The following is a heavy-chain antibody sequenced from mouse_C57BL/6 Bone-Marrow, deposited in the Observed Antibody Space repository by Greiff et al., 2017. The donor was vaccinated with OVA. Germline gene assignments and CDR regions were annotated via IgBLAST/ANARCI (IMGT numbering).Heavy chain of an antibody. CDR2: IRNKANNHAT. CDR1: GFTFSDAW. V-gene: IGHV6-6*01. J-gene: IGHJ1*03. Sequence: EVKLVESGGGLVQPGGSMKLSCAASGFTFSDAWMDWVRQSPEKGLEWVAEIRNKANNHATYYAESVKGRFTISRDDSKSSVYLQMNSLRAEDTGIYDCTRPRIYYDYEWYFDVWHRDHGHRLL. CDR3: TRPRIYYDYEWYFDV. D-gene: IGHD2-4*01.